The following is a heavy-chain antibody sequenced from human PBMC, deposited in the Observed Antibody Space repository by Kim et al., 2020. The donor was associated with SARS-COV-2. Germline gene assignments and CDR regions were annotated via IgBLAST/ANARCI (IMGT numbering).Heavy chain of an antibody. J-gene: IGHJ4*02. CDR1: GFTFSSYS. CDR3: ARDGPCGGDCLNFDY. CDR2: ISSSSSTI. Sequence: GGSLRLSCAASGFTFSSYSMNWVRQAPGKGLEWVSYISSSSSTIYYADSVKGRFTISRDNAKNSLYLQMNSLRDEDTAVYYCARDGPCGGDCLNFDYWGQGTLVTVSS. D-gene: IGHD2-21*01. V-gene: IGHV3-48*02.